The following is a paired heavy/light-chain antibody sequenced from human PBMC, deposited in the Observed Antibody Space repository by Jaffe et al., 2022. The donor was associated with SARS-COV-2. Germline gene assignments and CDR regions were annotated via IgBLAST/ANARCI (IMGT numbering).Light chain of an antibody. J-gene: IGKJ1*01. Sequence: DIQMTQSPSTLSASVGDRVTITCRASQNIGSWLAWYQQKPGKAPKLLIYKASNLESGVPSRFSGSGSGTEFTLTISSLQPDDFATYYCQQYNSYSGTFGQGTKVEIK. CDR1: QNIGSW. V-gene: IGKV1-5*03. CDR3: QQYNSYSGT. CDR2: KAS.
Heavy chain of an antibody. J-gene: IGHJ4*02. CDR1: GFTFSDYY. CDR3: ATTLYYYDSTGYYSPDY. V-gene: IGHV3-11*01. CDR2: IRSGGYTI. Sequence: QVQLVESGGGLVKPGGSLRLSCAASGFTFSDYYMSWIRQAPGKGLEWVSYIRSGGYTIYYADSVKGRFTISRDDAKNSLYLQMNSLRAEDTAVYYCATTLYYYDSTGYYSPDYWGQGTLVTVSS. D-gene: IGHD3-22*01.